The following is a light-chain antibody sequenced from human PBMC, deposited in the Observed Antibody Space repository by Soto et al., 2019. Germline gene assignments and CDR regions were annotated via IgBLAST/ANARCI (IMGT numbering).Light chain of an antibody. Sequence: QSVLTQPPSVSGAPGQRVTISCTGSSSNIGAGYDVHWYQQLPGTAPKLLIYGNSNRPSGVPDRFSGSQSGTSASLAITGLQAEYEPDYSCQSYDSSLSAVVFGAGTKVTVL. CDR1: SSNIGAGYD. J-gene: IGLJ2*01. CDR2: GNS. V-gene: IGLV1-40*01. CDR3: QSYDSSLSAVV.